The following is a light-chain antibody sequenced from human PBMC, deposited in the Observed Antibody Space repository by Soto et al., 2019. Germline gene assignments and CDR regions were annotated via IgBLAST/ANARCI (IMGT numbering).Light chain of an antibody. Sequence: ELVLTQSSGTLSLSPGERATLSCRASQSVKSSYLAWYQQKPGQAPRLLIYGASSRATGIPDRFSGSGSGTDFTLIISRLEPEDFAVYYCQHYGSSPPNTFGQGTKLEIK. CDR2: GAS. V-gene: IGKV3-20*01. J-gene: IGKJ2*01. CDR1: QSVKSSY. CDR3: QHYGSSPPNT.